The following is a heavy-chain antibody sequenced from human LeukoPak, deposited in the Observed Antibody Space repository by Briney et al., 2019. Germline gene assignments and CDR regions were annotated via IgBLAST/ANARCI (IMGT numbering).Heavy chain of an antibody. V-gene: IGHV4-61*01. CDR3: ARADIVDTIGDY. J-gene: IGHJ4*02. Sequence: SETLYLTCTVSGGSVSIGSYYGSWIRQPPGKGLEWIGYIYYSGSTNYNPSLKSRVTISVDTSKDQFSLKLSSVTAADTAVYYCARADIVDTIGDYWGQGTLVTVSS. CDR2: IYYSGST. CDR1: GGSVSIGSYY. D-gene: IGHD5-12*01.